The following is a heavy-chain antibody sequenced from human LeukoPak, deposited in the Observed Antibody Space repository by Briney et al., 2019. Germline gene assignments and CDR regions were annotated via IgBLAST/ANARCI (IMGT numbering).Heavy chain of an antibody. V-gene: IGHV3-30*02. CDR1: GFTFSSYG. J-gene: IGHJ4*02. CDR3: AKDNDYYGSGYFDY. Sequence: GGSLRLSCAASGFTFSSYGMHWVRQAPGKGLEWVSFIRYDGSNKYYADSVKGRFTISRDNSKTTLYLQMNSLRAEDTAVYYCAKDNDYYGSGYFDYWGQGTLVTVSS. CDR2: IRYDGSNK. D-gene: IGHD3-10*01.